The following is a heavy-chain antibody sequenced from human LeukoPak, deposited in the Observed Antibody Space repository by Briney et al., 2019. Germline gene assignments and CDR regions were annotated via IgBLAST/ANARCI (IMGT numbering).Heavy chain of an antibody. V-gene: IGHV4-59*01. D-gene: IGHD6-19*01. Sequence: SETLSLTCTVSGGSISSYYWSWIRQPPGKGLEWIGYIYYSGSTNYNPSLKSRVTISVDTSKNQFSLRLSSVTAADTAVYYCAREGADSSGWYDAFDIWGQGTMVTVSS. CDR1: GGSISSYY. J-gene: IGHJ3*02. CDR2: IYYSGST. CDR3: AREGADSSGWYDAFDI.